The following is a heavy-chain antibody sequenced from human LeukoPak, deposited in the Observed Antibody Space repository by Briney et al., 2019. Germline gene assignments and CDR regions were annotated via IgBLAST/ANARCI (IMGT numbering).Heavy chain of an antibody. Sequence: SETLSLTCTVSGGSISSSSYYWGWIRQPPGKRLEWIGSIYYSGSTYYNPSLKSRVTISVDTSKNQFSLKLSSVTAADTAVYYCASPAYCGGDCYFWLGAFDIWGKGTMVPVSS. CDR3: ASPAYCGGDCYFWLGAFDI. J-gene: IGHJ3*02. D-gene: IGHD2-21*02. V-gene: IGHV4-39*01. CDR1: GGSISSSSYY. CDR2: IYYSGST.